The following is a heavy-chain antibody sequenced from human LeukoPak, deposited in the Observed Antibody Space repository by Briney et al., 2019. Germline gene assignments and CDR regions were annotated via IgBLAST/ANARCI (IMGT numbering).Heavy chain of an antibody. J-gene: IGHJ4*02. D-gene: IGHD3-22*01. CDR3: ARGAGDYSHPYDY. Sequence: PSETLSLTCIVSGGSISNYYWSWIRQPPGKGLEWIGYIFYSGSTDYNPSLKSRVTISIDTSKNQFSLKLSSVTAADTAVYYCARGAGDYSHPYDYWGQGILVTVSS. V-gene: IGHV4-59*01. CDR1: GGSISNYY. CDR2: IFYSGST.